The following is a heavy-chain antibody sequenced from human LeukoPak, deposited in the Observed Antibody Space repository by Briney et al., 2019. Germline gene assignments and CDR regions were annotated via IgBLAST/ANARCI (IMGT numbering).Heavy chain of an antibody. J-gene: IGHJ4*02. CDR3: ARERGAGPFDY. CDR1: GGSISSYY. D-gene: IGHD6-19*01. CDR2: IYYSGST. Sequence: PSETLSLTCTVSGGSISSYYWSWIRQPPGKGLEWIGYIYYSGSTNYNPSLKSRVTISVDTSKNQFSLKLSSVTAADTAVYYCARERGAGPFDYWRQGTLVTVSS. V-gene: IGHV4-59*01.